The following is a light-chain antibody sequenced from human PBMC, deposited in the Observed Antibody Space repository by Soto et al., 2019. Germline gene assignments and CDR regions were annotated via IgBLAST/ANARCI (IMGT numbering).Light chain of an antibody. CDR1: QSVLSSSNNKNY. V-gene: IGKV4-1*01. CDR2: WAS. CDR3: QQFYSSPLT. J-gene: IGKJ4*01. Sequence: DIVMTHSPDSLAVSLGERATINCKPSQSVLSSSNNKNYLLWYQQKPGQPPKLLIRWASIRESGVPDRFSGSGSGTDFTLTISSLQAEDVAVYYCQQFYSSPLTFGGGTKVEIK.